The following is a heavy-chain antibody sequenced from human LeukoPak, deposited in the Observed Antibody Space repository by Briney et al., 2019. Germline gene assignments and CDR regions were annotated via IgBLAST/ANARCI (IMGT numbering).Heavy chain of an antibody. D-gene: IGHD2-2*01. CDR2: IWYDGNKK. V-gene: IGHV3-33*01. J-gene: IGHJ4*02. Sequence: GGSLRLSCAASGFTFSSYGLHWVRQAPGKGLEWVAVIWYDGNKKYYAGSVKGRFTISRDNSKNTLYLQMNSPRAEDTAVYYCARGQLLFDYWGQGTLVTVSS. CDR1: GFTFSSYG. CDR3: ARGQLLFDY.